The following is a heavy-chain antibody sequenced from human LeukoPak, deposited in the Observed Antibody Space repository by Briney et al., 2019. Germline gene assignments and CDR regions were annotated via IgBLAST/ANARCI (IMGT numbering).Heavy chain of an antibody. CDR1: GGSISSSNW. D-gene: IGHD1-1*01. J-gene: IGHJ4*02. Sequence: KTSETLSLTCAVSGGSISSSNWWSWVRQPPGKGLEWIGEIYHSGSTNYNPSLKSRVTISVDKSKNQFSLKLSSVTAADTAVYYCARRGASHRTGTAIAALDYWGQGTLVTVSS. CDR3: ARRGASHRTGTAIAALDY. V-gene: IGHV4-4*02. CDR2: IYHSGST.